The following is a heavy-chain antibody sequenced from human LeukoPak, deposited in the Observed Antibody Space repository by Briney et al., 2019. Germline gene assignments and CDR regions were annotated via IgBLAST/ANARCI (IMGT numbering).Heavy chain of an antibody. J-gene: IGHJ4*02. D-gene: IGHD3-22*01. Sequence: PGGSLRLSCAASGFTFSSYGMHWVRQVPGKGLEWVAVISYDGSNKYYADSVKGRFTISRDNSKNTLYLQMNSLRAEDTAVYYCAKPLDYYDSSGYYSVGSNFDYWGQGTLVTVSS. CDR3: AKPLDYYDSSGYYSVGSNFDY. CDR1: GFTFSSYG. V-gene: IGHV3-30*18. CDR2: ISYDGSNK.